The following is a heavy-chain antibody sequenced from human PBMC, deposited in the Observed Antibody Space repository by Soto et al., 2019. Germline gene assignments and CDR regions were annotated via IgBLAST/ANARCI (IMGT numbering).Heavy chain of an antibody. Sequence: GGSLRLSCAASGFTFSSYAMSWVRQAPGKGLEWVSAISGSGGSTYYADSVKGRFTISRDNSKNTLYLQMNSLRAEDTAVYYCAKDPITMIVVDYRGLLGDYWGQGTLVTVSS. CDR1: GFTFSSYA. CDR3: AKDPITMIVVDYRGLLGDY. J-gene: IGHJ4*02. CDR2: ISGSGGST. D-gene: IGHD3-22*01. V-gene: IGHV3-23*01.